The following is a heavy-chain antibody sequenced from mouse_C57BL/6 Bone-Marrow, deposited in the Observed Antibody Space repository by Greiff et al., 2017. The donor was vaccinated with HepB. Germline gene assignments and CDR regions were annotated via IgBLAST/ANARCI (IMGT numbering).Heavy chain of an antibody. V-gene: IGHV1-22*01. CDR3: ARHYSNNYYAMDY. J-gene: IGHJ4*01. Sequence: VQLKESGPELVKPGASVKMSCKASGYTFTDYNMHWVKQSHGKSLEWIGYINPNNGGTSYNQKFKGKATLTVNKSSSTAYMELRSLTSEDSAVYYCARHYSNNYYAMDYWGQGTSVTVSS. CDR2: INPNNGGT. CDR1: GYTFTDYN. D-gene: IGHD2-5*01.